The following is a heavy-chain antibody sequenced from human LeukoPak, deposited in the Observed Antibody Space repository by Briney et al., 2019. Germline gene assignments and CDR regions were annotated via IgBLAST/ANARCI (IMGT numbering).Heavy chain of an antibody. CDR1: GGSISSSYDH. V-gene: IGHV4-39*01. J-gene: IGHJ4*02. D-gene: IGHD2-21*02. CDR2: IRYSGST. Sequence: SETLSLTCTVSGGSISSSYDHWDWIRQPPGKGLEWLGSIRYSGSTYYNPSLKGRVTIFVNRDNNQFSLELRSVTAADTVVYYCARTLHYFVYWGRGALVTVSS. CDR3: ARTLHYFVY.